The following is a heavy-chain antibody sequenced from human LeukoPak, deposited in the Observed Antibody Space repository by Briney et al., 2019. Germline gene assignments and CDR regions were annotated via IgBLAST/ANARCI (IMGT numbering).Heavy chain of an antibody. CDR1: GYTFTSYY. Sequence: GASVKVSCXASGYTFTSYYMHWVRQAPRQGLEWMGIINPSGGSTSYTQKFQGRVTMTRDTSTTTVYMELSSLRSQDTAVYYCARHKEVGDYYYFDYWGQGTLVTVSS. CDR2: INPSGGST. CDR3: ARHKEVGDYYYFDY. V-gene: IGHV1-46*01. J-gene: IGHJ4*02. D-gene: IGHD2/OR15-2a*01.